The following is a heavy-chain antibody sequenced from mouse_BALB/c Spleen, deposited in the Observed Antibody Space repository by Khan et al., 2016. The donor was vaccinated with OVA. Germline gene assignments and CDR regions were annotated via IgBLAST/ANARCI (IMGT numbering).Heavy chain of an antibody. J-gene: IGHJ3*01. CDR2: IDPENGNT. D-gene: IGHD2-13*01. V-gene: IGHV14-1*02. CDR3: ARDGDSPWFAY. CDR1: GFNIKDYY. Sequence: VQLQQSGAELVRPGALVKLSCKASGFNIKDYYMHWVKQRPEQGLVGSGRIDPENGNTIYDPKFQGKASITSDTSSNKVYLQLSSLTSEDTAVYSGARDGDSPWFAYWGQGTLVTVSA.